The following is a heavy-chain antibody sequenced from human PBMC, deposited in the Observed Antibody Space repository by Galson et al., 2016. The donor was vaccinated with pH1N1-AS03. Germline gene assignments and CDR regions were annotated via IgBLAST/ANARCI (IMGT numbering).Heavy chain of an antibody. V-gene: IGHV3-11*01. CDR3: ARSYGGTSLDI. J-gene: IGHJ3*02. Sequence: SLRLSCAASGFNLSDYYMTWIRQAPGKGLEWVSYIRSSGTTIFYADSVEGRFTISRDNAKNSLFLQVNSLRAEDTAVYYCARSYGGTSLDIWGQGTMVTVSS. CDR1: GFNLSDYY. CDR2: IRSSGTTI. D-gene: IGHD4-23*01.